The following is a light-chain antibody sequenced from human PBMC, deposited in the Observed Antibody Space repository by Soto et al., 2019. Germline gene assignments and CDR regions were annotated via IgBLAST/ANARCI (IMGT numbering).Light chain of an antibody. Sequence: EIVLKQSPGTLSLSPGERATLSCRASQSVSSSYLAWYQQKPGQAPRLLIYGASSSATGIPDRFRGSWSGTEFSITISRVEPEDLAVDYGHQYCRSQACGQGTTLEIK. J-gene: IGKJ2*01. V-gene: IGKV3-20*01. CDR1: QSVSSSY. CDR3: HQYCRSQA. CDR2: GAS.